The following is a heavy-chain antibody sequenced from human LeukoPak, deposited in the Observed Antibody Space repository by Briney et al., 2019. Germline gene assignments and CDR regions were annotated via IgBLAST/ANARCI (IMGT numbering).Heavy chain of an antibody. CDR3: ARHPSGTYSPFDY. CDR1: GYSFTNSW. J-gene: IGHJ4*02. Sequence: GESLKISCKGYGYSFTNSWIGWVRQMPGKGLEWMGIIYPGDSDTRYSPSFQGHVTISADKSISTAYLQWSSLKASDTAIYYCARHPSGTYSPFDYWGQGTLVTVSS. CDR2: IYPGDSDT. V-gene: IGHV5-51*01. D-gene: IGHD1-26*01.